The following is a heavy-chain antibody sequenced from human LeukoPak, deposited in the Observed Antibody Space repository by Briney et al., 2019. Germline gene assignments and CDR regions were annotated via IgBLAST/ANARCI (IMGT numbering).Heavy chain of an antibody. Sequence: SETLSLTCSVSGGSISSTNYYWGWIRQPPGKGLEWIGSIYYSGSTYYNPSLESRVTISVDTSKNQFSLKLSSVTAADTAVYYCARVDDYGEGYWGQGTLVTVSS. V-gene: IGHV4-39*01. CDR3: ARVDDYGEGY. CDR1: GGSISSTNYY. D-gene: IGHD4-17*01. CDR2: IYYSGST. J-gene: IGHJ4*02.